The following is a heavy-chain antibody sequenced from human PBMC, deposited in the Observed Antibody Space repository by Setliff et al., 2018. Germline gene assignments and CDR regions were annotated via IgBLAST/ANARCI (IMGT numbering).Heavy chain of an antibody. CDR3: ARDILLGQVPTAMVSETPGY. Sequence: PSETLSLTCTVSGGSISSYYWSWIRQPPGKGLEWIGYIYYSGSTNYNPSLKSRVTISVDTSKNQFSLKLSSVTAADTAVYYCARDILLGQVPTAMVSETPGYWGQGTLVTVSS. D-gene: IGHD5-18*01. J-gene: IGHJ4*02. V-gene: IGHV4-59*01. CDR1: GGSISSYY. CDR2: IYYSGST.